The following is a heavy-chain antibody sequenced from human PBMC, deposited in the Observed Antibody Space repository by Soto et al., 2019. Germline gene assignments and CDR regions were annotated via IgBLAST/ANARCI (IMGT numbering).Heavy chain of an antibody. CDR2: IYYSGST. Sequence: SETLSLTCTVSGGSISSGDYYWSWIRQPPGKGLEWIGYIYYSGSTYYNPSLKSRVTISVDASKNQFSLKLSSVTAADTAVYYCARDYAGVQAGGFDYWGQGTLVTVSS. J-gene: IGHJ4*02. CDR3: ARDYAGVQAGGFDY. CDR1: GGSISSGDYY. D-gene: IGHD7-27*01. V-gene: IGHV4-30-4*01.